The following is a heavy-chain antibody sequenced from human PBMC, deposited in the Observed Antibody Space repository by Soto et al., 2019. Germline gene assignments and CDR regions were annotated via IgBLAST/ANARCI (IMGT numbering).Heavy chain of an antibody. CDR1: GYIFTDYY. Sequence: GASVKVSCKASGYIFTDYYLHWVRQAPGQGLEWVGWINVGNGNRKYSQKFQGRVTITRDTSASTAYMELSSLRSEDTAVYYCARDLGGWTDYWGQGTLVTVSS. D-gene: IGHD6-19*01. CDR3: ARDLGGWTDY. CDR2: INVGNGNR. V-gene: IGHV1-3*01. J-gene: IGHJ4*02.